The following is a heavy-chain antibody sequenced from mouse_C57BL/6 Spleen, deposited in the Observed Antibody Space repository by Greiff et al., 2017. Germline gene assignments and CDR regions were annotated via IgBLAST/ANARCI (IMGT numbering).Heavy chain of an antibody. D-gene: IGHD2-5*01. CDR1: GYTFTDYY. V-gene: IGHV1-26*01. CDR3: ARRGSNYAFDY. J-gene: IGHJ2*01. Sequence: VQLQQSGPELVKPGASVKISCKASGYTFTDYYMNWVKQSHGKSLEWIGDINPNNGGTSYNQKFKGKATLTVDKSSSTAYMELRSLTSEDSAVYYCARRGSNYAFDYWGQGTTLTVSS. CDR2: INPNNGGT.